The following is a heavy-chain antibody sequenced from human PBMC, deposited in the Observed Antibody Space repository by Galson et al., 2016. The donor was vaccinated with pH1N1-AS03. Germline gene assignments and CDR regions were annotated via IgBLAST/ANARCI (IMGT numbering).Heavy chain of an antibody. D-gene: IGHD4-23*01. CDR2: ISAYSGNT. CDR1: GYTFTNFG. V-gene: IGHV1-18*01. J-gene: IGHJ4*02. Sequence: SVKVSCKASGYTFTNFGINWVRQAPGQGLEWLGWISAYSGNTDYSQTLQGRDSMTTDPSTSTAYTELTGLTSPDTAIYYCARDLRSDFGNSFGAGVQFGRYWGQGTLVIVSS. CDR3: ARDLRSDFGNSFGAGVQFGRY.